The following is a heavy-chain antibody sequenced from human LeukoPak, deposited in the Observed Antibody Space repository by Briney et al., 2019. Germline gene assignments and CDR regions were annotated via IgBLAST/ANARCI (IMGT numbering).Heavy chain of an antibody. V-gene: IGHV3-30-3*01. J-gene: IGHJ6*02. CDR1: GFTFSSYA. CDR2: ISYDGSNK. CDR3: ARGDFWSGYYPYYYYYYGMDV. D-gene: IGHD3-3*01. Sequence: GRSLRLSCAAPGFTFSSYAMHWVRQAPGKGLEWVAVISYDGSNKYYADSVKGRFTISRDNSKNTLYLQMNSLRAEDTAVYYCARGDFWSGYYPYYYYYYGMDVWGQGTTVTVSS.